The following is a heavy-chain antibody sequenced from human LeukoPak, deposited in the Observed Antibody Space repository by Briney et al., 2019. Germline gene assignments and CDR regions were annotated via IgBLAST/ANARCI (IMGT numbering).Heavy chain of an antibody. Sequence: GGSLRLACAASGFTFSSYGMHWVRQAPGKGLEWVAFIRYDGSNKYYADSVKGRFTISRDNSKNTLYLQMNSLRAEDTAVYYCAKGGSGWYSGYYYYMDVWGKGTTVTISS. J-gene: IGHJ6*03. CDR1: GFTFSSYG. D-gene: IGHD6-19*01. CDR2: IRYDGSNK. CDR3: AKGGSGWYSGYYYYMDV. V-gene: IGHV3-30*02.